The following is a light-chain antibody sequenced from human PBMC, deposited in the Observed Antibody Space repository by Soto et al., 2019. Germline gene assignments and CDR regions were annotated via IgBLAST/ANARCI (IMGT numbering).Light chain of an antibody. CDR1: QGISSY. CDR3: QQSYSTIT. CDR2: DAS. J-gene: IGKJ5*01. V-gene: IGKV1-8*01. Sequence: AIRMTHSPSSLSASTGDIVAITFRASQGISSYLAWYQQKPGKAPKLLIYDASTLQSGVPSRFSGSGSGTDFTLTISSLQPEDFATYYCQQSYSTITFGQGTRLEIK.